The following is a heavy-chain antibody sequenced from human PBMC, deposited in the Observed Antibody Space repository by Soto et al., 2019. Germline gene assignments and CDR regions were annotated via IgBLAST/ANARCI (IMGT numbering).Heavy chain of an antibody. D-gene: IGHD3-3*01. V-gene: IGHV4-59*01. CDR1: GGSIGSYY. CDR3: ARGTFWSGYYSPPQFDY. J-gene: IGHJ4*02. Sequence: SETLSLTCTVSGGSIGSYYWSWIRQPPGTGLEWIGYIYYSGSTNYNPSLKSRVTITVDTSKNQYSLKLSSVTAADTAVYYCARGTFWSGYYSPPQFDYWGQGTLVTVSS. CDR2: IYYSGST.